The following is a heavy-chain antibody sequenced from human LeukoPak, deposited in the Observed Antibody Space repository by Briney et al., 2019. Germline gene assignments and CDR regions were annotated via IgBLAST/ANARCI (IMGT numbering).Heavy chain of an antibody. CDR2: INHSGST. CDR1: GGSFSGYD. D-gene: IGHD6-19*01. V-gene: IGHV4-34*01. J-gene: IGHJ6*02. CDR3: ARGPYSSGWYYYYYYGMDV. Sequence: PSETLSLTCAVYGGSFSGYDWSWIRQPPGKGLEWIGEINHSGSTNYNPSLKSRVTISVDTSKNQFSLKLSSVTAADTAVYYCARGPYSSGWYYYYYYGMDVWGQGTTVTVSS.